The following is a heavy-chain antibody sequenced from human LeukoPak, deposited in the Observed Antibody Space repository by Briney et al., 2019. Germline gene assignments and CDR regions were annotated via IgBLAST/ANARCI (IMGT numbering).Heavy chain of an antibody. Sequence: WGPLRLSCAASGFTFNNYGMSWVRQAPGKGLEWVSGISGSGVTTYYADSVKGRFTISRDNSKNTLYLQMNSLRAEDTAVYYCAKGINWNDYWGQGTLVTVSS. J-gene: IGHJ4*02. CDR3: AKGINWNDY. D-gene: IGHD1-1*01. CDR1: GFTFNNYG. CDR2: ISGSGVTT. V-gene: IGHV3-23*01.